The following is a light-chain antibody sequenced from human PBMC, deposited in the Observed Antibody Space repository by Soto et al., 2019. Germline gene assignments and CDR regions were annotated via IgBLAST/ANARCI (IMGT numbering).Light chain of an antibody. CDR3: SSYTSSSIPYV. CDR2: EVS. J-gene: IGLJ1*01. V-gene: IGLV2-14*01. Sequence: QSALTQPASVSGSPGQPITIPCTGTSSDVGGYNYVSWYQQHPGKAPKLMIYEVSNRPSGVSNRFSGSKSGNTASLTISGLQAEDEADYYCSSYTSSSIPYVFGTGTKVTVL. CDR1: SSDVGGYNY.